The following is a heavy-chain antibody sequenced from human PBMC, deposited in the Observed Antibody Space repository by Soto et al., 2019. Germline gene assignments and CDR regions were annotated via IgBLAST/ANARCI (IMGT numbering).Heavy chain of an antibody. Sequence: GSLRLSCAASGFTFSNAWMSWVRQAPGKGLEWVGRIKIKTDGGTTDYAAPVKGRFTIPRDDSKNTLYLQMNSLKTEDTAVYYCTTPNMTQANWGQGTLVTVSS. J-gene: IGHJ4*02. V-gene: IGHV3-15*01. CDR3: TTPNMTQAN. CDR2: IKIKTDGGTT. CDR1: GFTFSNAW.